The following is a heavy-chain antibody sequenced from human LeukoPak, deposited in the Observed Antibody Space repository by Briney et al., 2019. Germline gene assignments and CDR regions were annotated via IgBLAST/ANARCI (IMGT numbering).Heavy chain of an antibody. CDR3: ATLKGRSDY. Sequence: GGSLRHSCAASGFTFSSYSMNWVRQAPGKGLEGVSYISSSSSTIYYADSVKGRFTISRDNAKNSLYLQMNSLRAEDTAVYYCATLKGRSDYWGQGTLVTVSS. CDR1: GFTFSSYS. D-gene: IGHD1-26*01. V-gene: IGHV3-48*01. J-gene: IGHJ4*02. CDR2: ISSSSSTI.